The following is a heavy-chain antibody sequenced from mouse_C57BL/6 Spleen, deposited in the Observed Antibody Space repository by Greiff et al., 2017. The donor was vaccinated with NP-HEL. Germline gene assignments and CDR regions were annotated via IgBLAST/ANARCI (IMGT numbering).Heavy chain of an antibody. CDR3: ARQDYGAWFAY. Sequence: QVQLKQPGAELVMPGASVKLSCKASGYTFTSYWMHWVKQRPGQGLEWIGEIDPSDSYTNYNQKFKGKSTLTVDKSSSTAYMQLSSLTSEDSAVYYCARQDYGAWFAYWGQGTLVTVSA. J-gene: IGHJ3*01. CDR2: IDPSDSYT. D-gene: IGHD1-1*01. V-gene: IGHV1-69*01. CDR1: GYTFTSYW.